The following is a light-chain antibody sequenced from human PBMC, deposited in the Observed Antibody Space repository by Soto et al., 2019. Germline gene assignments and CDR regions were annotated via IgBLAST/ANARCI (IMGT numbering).Light chain of an antibody. V-gene: IGKV3-11*01. CDR2: DAS. CDR1: QSVSSY. Sequence: EIVLTQSPATLSLSPGERATLSCRASQSVSSYLAWYQQKPGQAPRLLIYDASNRATGIPARFSGSGSGTDSTLTSSSLYHEDFAVYYWQQRSNWPYTFGQGTKLEIK. J-gene: IGKJ2*01. CDR3: QQRSNWPYT.